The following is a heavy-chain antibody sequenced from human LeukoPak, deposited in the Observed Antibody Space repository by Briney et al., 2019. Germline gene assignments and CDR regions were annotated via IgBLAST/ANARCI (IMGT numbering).Heavy chain of an antibody. CDR2: VTGDGRTT. Sequence: GGSLRLSCAASGFTFNNYAMNWVRQAPGKGLEWVSIVTGDGRTTDYADSVRGRFTISRDNSKNNLHLQMNSLRAEGAAVYYCAKSGSSSRDWFDPWGQGTLVTVSS. D-gene: IGHD2-2*01. V-gene: IGHV3-23*01. CDR3: AKSGSSSRDWFDP. CDR1: GFTFNNYA. J-gene: IGHJ5*02.